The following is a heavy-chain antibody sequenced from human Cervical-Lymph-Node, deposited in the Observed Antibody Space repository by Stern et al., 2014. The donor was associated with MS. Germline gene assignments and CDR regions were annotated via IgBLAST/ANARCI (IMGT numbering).Heavy chain of an antibody. CDR2: ISSSRDAI. CDR3: VTTGKYHTLEH. CDR1: GFTFSRTP. V-gene: IGHV3-48*01. J-gene: IGHJ4*02. D-gene: IGHD2-2*01. Sequence: DVQLVESGGGLVQPGGSLTLTCAASGFTFSRTPMNWVRQAPGKGLEWLASISSSRDAIYYADSVEGRFSISRDNANKSLYLQMSSLRAEDTAIYYFVTTGKYHTLEHWGQGARVTVSS.